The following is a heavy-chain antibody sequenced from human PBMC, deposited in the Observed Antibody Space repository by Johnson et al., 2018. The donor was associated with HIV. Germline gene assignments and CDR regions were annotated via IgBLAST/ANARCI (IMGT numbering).Heavy chain of an antibody. CDR1: GFTFSDYY. J-gene: IGHJ3*02. Sequence: QVQLVESVGGLVKPGGSLRLSCAASGFTFSDYYMSWIRQAPGKGLEWVSYISSSGSTIYYADSVKGRFTISRDNAKNSLYLQMNSLRAEDTAVYYCASGYCSSTSCYGRKLLDDAFDIWGQGTMVTVSS. V-gene: IGHV3-11*04. D-gene: IGHD2-2*03. CDR3: ASGYCSSTSCYGRKLLDDAFDI. CDR2: ISSSGSTI.